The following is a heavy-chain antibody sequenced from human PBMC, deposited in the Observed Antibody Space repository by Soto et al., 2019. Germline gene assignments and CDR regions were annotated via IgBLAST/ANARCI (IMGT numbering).Heavy chain of an antibody. J-gene: IGHJ4*02. CDR2: ISYDGRNK. D-gene: IGHD2-21*02. CDR3: AKDSRIVVVTAPDDY. V-gene: IGHV3-30*18. CDR1: GFTFSSYG. Sequence: QVQLVESGGGVVQPGRSLRLSCAASGFTFSSYGMHWVRQAPGKGLEWVAVISYDGRNKYYADSVKGRFTISRDNSKNTLYLQMNSLRAEDTAVYYCAKDSRIVVVTAPDDYWGQGTLVTVSS.